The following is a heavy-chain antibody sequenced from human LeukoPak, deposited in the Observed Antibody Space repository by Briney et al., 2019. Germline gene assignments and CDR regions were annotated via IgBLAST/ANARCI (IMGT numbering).Heavy chain of an antibody. CDR2: IYYSGST. J-gene: IGHJ4*02. CDR3: AREGDDYGDYAELY. V-gene: IGHV4-39*07. D-gene: IGHD4-17*01. CDR1: GGSISSSSYY. Sequence: PSETLSLTCTVSGGSISSSSYYWGWIRQPPGKGLEWIGSIYYSGSTYYNPSLKSRVTISVDTSKNQFSLKLSSVTAADTAVYYCAREGDDYGDYAELYWGQGTLVTVSS.